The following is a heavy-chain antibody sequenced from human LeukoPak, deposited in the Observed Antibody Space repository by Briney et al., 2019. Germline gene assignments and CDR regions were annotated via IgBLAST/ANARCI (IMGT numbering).Heavy chain of an antibody. J-gene: IGHJ4*02. CDR3: ARDDYGDPFDY. D-gene: IGHD4-17*01. V-gene: IGHV4-61*02. CDR2: IYTSGST. CDR1: GGSLSSGSYY. Sequence: SETLSLTCTVSGGSLSSGSYYWSWIRQPAGKGLEWIGRIYTSGSTNYNPSLKSRVTVSLDTSKNQFSLKLSSVTAADTAVYYCARDDYGDPFDYWGQGTLVTVSS.